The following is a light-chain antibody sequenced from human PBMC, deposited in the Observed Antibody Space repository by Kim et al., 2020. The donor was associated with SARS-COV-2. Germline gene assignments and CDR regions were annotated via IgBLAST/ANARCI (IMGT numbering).Light chain of an antibody. CDR3: PQFKNYPRT. CDR1: HDITSA. Sequence: GDRVTPTCRASHDITSALAWYLQKPRKTPILPMSDVHTLESGVPSRFSASGSGTDFTLTPGSLQPEDFATHYCPQFKNYPRTFGQGTNVDIK. CDR2: DVH. V-gene: IGKV1D-13*01. J-gene: IGKJ1*01.